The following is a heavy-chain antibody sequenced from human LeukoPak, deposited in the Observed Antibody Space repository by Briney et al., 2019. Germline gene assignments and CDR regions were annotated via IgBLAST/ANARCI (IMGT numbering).Heavy chain of an antibody. J-gene: IGHJ6*02. CDR2: IYYSGST. CDR3: ARSFYSGYDFVEGMDV. CDR1: GGSFSGYY. V-gene: IGHV4-59*08. D-gene: IGHD5-12*01. Sequence: SETLSLTCAVYGGSFSGYYWSWIRQPPGKGLEWIGYIYYSGSTNYNPSLKSRVTISVDTSKNQFSLKLSSVTAADTAVYYCARSFYSGYDFVEGMDVWGQGTTVTVSS.